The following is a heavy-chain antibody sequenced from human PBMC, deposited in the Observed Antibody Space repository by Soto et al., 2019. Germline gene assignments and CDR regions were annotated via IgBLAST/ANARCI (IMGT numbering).Heavy chain of an antibody. J-gene: IGHJ4*02. CDR2: VYYTGST. CDR1: GDSLSTFY. CDR3: ARGRTVRNYADDSSDYFYAFDN. D-gene: IGHD3-22*01. Sequence: PSQTLSLTWIVSGDSLSTFYWGWMRQPPGKGLDWIVYVYYTGSTKYSPPLNSQVTMSVDTFNNQSSLKLTSANAADTAVDYCARGRTVRNYADDSSDYFYAFDNWGQGTLVTVSS. V-gene: IGHV4-59*01.